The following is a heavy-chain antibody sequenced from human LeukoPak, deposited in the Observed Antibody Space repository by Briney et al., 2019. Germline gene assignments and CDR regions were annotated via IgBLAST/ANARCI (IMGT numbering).Heavy chain of an antibody. J-gene: IGHJ3*02. V-gene: IGHV3-30*18. D-gene: IGHD3-10*01. CDR1: GYTLTELS. CDR2: ISNDGSNK. Sequence: SCKVSGYTLTELSMHWVRQAPGKGLEWVAVISNDGSNKYYADSVKGRFTISRDNSKNTLYLQMNSLRAEDTAVYYCAKGRGAFDIWGQGTMVTVSS. CDR3: AKGRGAFDI.